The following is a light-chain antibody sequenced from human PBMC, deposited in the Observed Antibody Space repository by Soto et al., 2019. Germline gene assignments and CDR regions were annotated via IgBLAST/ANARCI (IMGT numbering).Light chain of an antibody. CDR1: QSVNSN. CDR2: GAS. V-gene: IGKV3-15*01. Sequence: ETLMTQSVATLSVSPGERVTLSCRASQSVNSNLAWYQQKPGQAPRLLIYGASTRVTGIPARFSGSGSGTDFTLAISSLQSEDFAVYYCQQYNNWPRTFGQGTKVEIK. J-gene: IGKJ1*01. CDR3: QQYNNWPRT.